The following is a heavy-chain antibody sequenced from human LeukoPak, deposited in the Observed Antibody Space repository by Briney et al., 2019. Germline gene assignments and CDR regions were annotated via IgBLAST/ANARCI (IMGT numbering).Heavy chain of an antibody. V-gene: IGHV1-2*02. Sequence: ASVKVSCKASGYTLTGYYMHWVRQAPGQGLEWMGWINPNSGGTNYAQKFQGRVTMTRDTSTSTVYMELSSLRSEDTAVYYCARVQLDSSSSALDYWGQGTLVTVSS. D-gene: IGHD6-6*01. J-gene: IGHJ4*02. CDR2: INPNSGGT. CDR1: GYTLTGYY. CDR3: ARVQLDSSSSALDY.